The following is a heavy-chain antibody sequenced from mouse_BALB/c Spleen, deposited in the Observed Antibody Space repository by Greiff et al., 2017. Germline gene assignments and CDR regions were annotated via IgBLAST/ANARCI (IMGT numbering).Heavy chain of an antibody. CDR3: ARIYYYGSSCPYFDY. V-gene: IGHV7-3*02. D-gene: IGHD1-1*01. CDR1: GFTFTDYY. J-gene: IGHJ2*01. Sequence: EVKLVESGGGLVQPGGSLRLSCATSGFTFTDYYMSWVRQPPGKALEWLGFLRNKANGYTTEYSASVKGRFTISRDNSQSILYLQMNTLRAEDSATYYCARIYYYGSSCPYFDYWGQGTTRTVSS. CDR2: LRNKANGYTT.